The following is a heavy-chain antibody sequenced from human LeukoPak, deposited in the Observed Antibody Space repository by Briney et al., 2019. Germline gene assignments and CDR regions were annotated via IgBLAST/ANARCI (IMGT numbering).Heavy chain of an antibody. D-gene: IGHD6-13*01. CDR1: GGSISSGSYY. V-gene: IGHV4-61*02. CDR3: ARDQMLVIAAANFFDYYYMDV. Sequence: SQTLSPTRTVTGGSISSGSYYWRWIRQPARKGLEWMGGIYASGSTNYNPSFKGRVTISVDRCENQFFLKLSSVTAADTAVYYCARDQMLVIAAANFFDYYYMDVWGKGTTVTVSS. CDR2: IYASGST. J-gene: IGHJ6*03.